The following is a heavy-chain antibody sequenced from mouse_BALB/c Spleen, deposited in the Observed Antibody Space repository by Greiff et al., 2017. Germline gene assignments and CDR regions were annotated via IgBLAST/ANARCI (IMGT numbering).Heavy chain of an antibody. CDR1: GYTFSSYW. CDR2: ILPGSGST. J-gene: IGHJ2*01. D-gene: IGHD4-1*01. CDR3: ARLAGTRYYFDY. V-gene: IGHV1-9*01. Sequence: VMLVESGAELMKPGASVKISCKATGYTFSSYWIEWVKQRPGHGLEWIGEILPGSGSTNYNEKFKGKATFTADTSSNTAYMQLSSLTSEDSAVYYCARLAGTRYYFDYWGQGTTLTVSS.